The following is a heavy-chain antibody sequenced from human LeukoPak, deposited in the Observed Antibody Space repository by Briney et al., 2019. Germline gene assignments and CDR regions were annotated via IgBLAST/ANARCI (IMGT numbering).Heavy chain of an antibody. CDR3: ARGGSGSHYKPFDY. Sequence: GASVKVSCKASGYPFTGYFIHWVRQAPGQGLEWMGWINPDNGGTNYAQKFQGRVTMTRDTSTSTLYMELSSLRSEDTAVYYCARGGSGSHYKPFDYWGQGTLVTVSS. V-gene: IGHV1-2*02. D-gene: IGHD3-10*01. CDR1: GYPFTGYF. J-gene: IGHJ4*02. CDR2: INPDNGGT.